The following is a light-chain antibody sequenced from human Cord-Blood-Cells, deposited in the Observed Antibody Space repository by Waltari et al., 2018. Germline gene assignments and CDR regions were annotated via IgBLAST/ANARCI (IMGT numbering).Light chain of an antibody. CDR2: EGS. J-gene: IGLJ1*01. Sequence: QSALTQPASVSGSPGQSITISSTGTSSDVGSYNLFSWYQQHPGKAPKLMIYEGSKRPSVVSNRFRRSKSGNSASLTSAGLEAEDEADYYCCSYAGSSTSVFGTGTNVTVL. CDR1: SSDVGSYNL. V-gene: IGLV2-23*01. CDR3: CSYAGSSTSV.